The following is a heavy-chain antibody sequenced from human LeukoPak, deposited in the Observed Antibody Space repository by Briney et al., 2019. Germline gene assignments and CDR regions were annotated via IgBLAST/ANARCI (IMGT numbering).Heavy chain of an antibody. CDR1: GFTFDDYA. J-gene: IGHJ4*02. CDR3: AKDIAAAGHSFDY. D-gene: IGHD6-13*01. Sequence: PGGSLRFSCAASGFTFDDYAMHWVRQAPGKGLEWVSGISWNNGSIGYADSVKGRFTISRDNAKNSLYLQMNSLRAEDTALYYCAKDIAAAGHSFDYWGQGTLVTVSS. V-gene: IGHV3-9*01. CDR2: ISWNNGSI.